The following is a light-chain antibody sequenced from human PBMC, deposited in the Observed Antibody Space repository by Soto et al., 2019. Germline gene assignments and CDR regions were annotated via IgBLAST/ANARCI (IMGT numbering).Light chain of an antibody. CDR2: SAS. CDR3: QQYGSSSYT. V-gene: IGKV3-20*01. J-gene: IGKJ2*01. CDR1: QSVSISS. Sequence: EIVLTQSPGTLSLSPGERATLSCRASQSVSISSLAWYQQKPGQAPRLLIYSASSRATGIPDRFSGSGSGTDFTLTFSRLEPEDFAVYYCQQYGSSSYTFGQGTNLEIK.